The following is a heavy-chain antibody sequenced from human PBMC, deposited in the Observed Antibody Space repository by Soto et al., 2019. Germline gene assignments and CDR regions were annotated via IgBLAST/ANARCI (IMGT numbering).Heavy chain of an antibody. D-gene: IGHD3-16*02. V-gene: IGHV4-38-2*01. CDR1: GHSISSGYY. J-gene: IGHJ5*02. CDR2: FYHSGST. Sequence: SETLSLTCAVSGHSISSGYYWGWIRQPPGKGLEWIGSFYHSGSTYYNPSLKSRVTISVDTSKNQFSLKLSSVTAADTAVYYCARGSPYDYVWGSYRYNWFDPWGQGTLVTVSS. CDR3: ARGSPYDYVWGSYRYNWFDP.